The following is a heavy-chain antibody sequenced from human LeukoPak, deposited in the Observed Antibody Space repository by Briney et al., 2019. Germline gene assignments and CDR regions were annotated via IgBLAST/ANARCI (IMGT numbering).Heavy chain of an antibody. CDR3: AREAYCSSTSCYKDGDYYYGMDV. D-gene: IGHD2-2*02. V-gene: IGHV6-1*01. J-gene: IGHJ6*02. CDR2: TYYRSKWFS. Sequence: SQTLSLTCAISGDSVSSNSAAWNWIRHSPSRGLEWLGRTYYRSKWFSYYAASVRSRITINPDTSKNQFSLQLNSVTPEDTAVYYCAREAYCSSTSCYKDGDYYYGMDVWGQGTTVTVSS. CDR1: GDSVSSNSAA.